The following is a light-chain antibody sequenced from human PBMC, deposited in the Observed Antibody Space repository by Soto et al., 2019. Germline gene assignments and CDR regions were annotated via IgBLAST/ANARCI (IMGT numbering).Light chain of an antibody. CDR1: QSLLQSNGNNH. Sequence: DIVLTQSPLSLPVTPGEPASISCRSSQSLLQSNGNNHVDWYLQRPGQSPQLLLYLASSRASGVPDRFSGSGSGTEFSLEISRVEAEDVGVYYCLQAAQSPLTFGHGKRLEIK. CDR2: LAS. J-gene: IGKJ5*01. CDR3: LQAAQSPLT. V-gene: IGKV2-28*01.